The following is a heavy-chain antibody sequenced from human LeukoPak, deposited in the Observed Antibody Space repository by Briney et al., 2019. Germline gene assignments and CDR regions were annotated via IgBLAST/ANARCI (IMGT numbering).Heavy chain of an antibody. CDR3: ARDQAVDYFDY. Sequence: PGGSLRLSCAASGFIFSNCAMNWVRQAPGKGLEWVSAISGDNSRTLYADSVKGRFTISRDNSKNTLHLQMDSLRAEDTAVYYCARDQAVDYFDYWGQGTLVTVSS. CDR2: ISGDNSRT. V-gene: IGHV3-23*01. CDR1: GFIFSNCA. D-gene: IGHD2-15*01. J-gene: IGHJ4*02.